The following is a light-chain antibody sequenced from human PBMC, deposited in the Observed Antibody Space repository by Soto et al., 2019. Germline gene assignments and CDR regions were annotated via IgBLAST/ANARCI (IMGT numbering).Light chain of an antibody. CDR3: QQYNSYSSWT. Sequence: AHRVTITCRASQSISSWLAWYQQKPGKAPKLLIYDASNLESGVPSRFSGSGSGTEFTLTISSLQPDDFGTYYCQQYNSYSSWTFGQGTKVDI. V-gene: IGKV1-5*01. J-gene: IGKJ1*01. CDR1: QSISSW. CDR2: DAS.